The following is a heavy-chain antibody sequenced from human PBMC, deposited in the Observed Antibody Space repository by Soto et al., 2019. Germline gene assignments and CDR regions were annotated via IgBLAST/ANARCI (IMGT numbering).Heavy chain of an antibody. CDR2: IYYSGST. CDR1: GGSISSGGYY. CDR3: GGAYYVASYYFDY. V-gene: IGHV4-31*03. Sequence: QVQLQESGPGLVKPSQTLSLTCTVSGGSISSGGYYWSWIRQHPGKGLEWIGYIYYSGSTYYNPSIKSRITITVDTSKNQSALKLSSVTDADTAVYYCGGAYYVASYYFDYWGLGTLVTVSS. D-gene: IGHD3-10*02. J-gene: IGHJ4*02.